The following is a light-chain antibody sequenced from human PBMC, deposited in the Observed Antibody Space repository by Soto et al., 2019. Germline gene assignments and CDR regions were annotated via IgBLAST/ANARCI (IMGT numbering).Light chain of an antibody. CDR3: GTWDSSLTTFV. V-gene: IGLV1-51*02. J-gene: IGLJ1*01. CDR1: SSDIGRNY. CDR2: ENY. Sequence: SVLTQPPSVCAAPGQKVTISCSGSSSDIGRNYVSWYKHLPRTAPKLLIYENYKRPSGIPDRFSGSKSGTSATLGITGLQTGDEADYYCGTWDSSLTTFVFGTGTKVTV.